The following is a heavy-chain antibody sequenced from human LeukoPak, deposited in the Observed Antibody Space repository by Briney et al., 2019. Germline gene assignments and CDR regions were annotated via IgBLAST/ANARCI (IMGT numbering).Heavy chain of an antibody. Sequence: SETLCLSCAVSGGSISSSSYYWGWIRQPPGKGLEWIGSIYYSGSTYSNPSLKSRVTISVNTSKKQISLKLSSVTDGDTGVYYCARATYDCWSGHHYGMYVWGEGTTVTVSS. D-gene: IGHD3-3*01. CDR1: GGSISSSSYY. CDR2: IYYSGST. CDR3: ARATYDCWSGHHYGMYV. J-gene: IGHJ6*01. V-gene: IGHV4-39*01.